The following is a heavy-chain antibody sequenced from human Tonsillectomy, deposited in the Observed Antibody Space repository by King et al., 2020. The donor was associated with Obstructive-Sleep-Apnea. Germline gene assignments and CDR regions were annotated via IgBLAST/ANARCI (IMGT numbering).Heavy chain of an antibody. CDR1: GGSFSDYY. V-gene: IGHV4-34*01. CDR2: INHSGST. CDR3: ARGSGAADVNWFDP. D-gene: IGHD6-13*01. J-gene: IGHJ5*02. Sequence: VQLQQWGAGLLKPSETLSLTCAVYGGSFSDYYWSWIRQPPGKGLEWIGEINHSGSTNYNPSLKSRVTISGDMSKNQFSLKLTSLTAADTAVYYCARGSGAADVNWFDPWGQGALVTVSS.